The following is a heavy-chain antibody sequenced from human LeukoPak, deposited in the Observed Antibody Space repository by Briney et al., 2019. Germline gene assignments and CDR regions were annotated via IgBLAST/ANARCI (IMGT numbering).Heavy chain of an antibody. Sequence: ASVKVSCKASGYTFTSYDINWVRQATGQGLEWMGWMNPNSGNTGYAQKFQGRVTMTRNTSISTAYMELSSLRSEDTAVYYCARSKPDRFWSGYYIDYWGQGTQVTVSS. CDR3: ARSKPDRFWSGYYIDY. V-gene: IGHV1-8*01. J-gene: IGHJ4*02. CDR1: GYTFTSYD. D-gene: IGHD3-3*01. CDR2: MNPNSGNT.